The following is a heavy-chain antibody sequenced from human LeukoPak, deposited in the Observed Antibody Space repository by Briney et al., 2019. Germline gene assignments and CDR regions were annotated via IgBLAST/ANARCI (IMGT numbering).Heavy chain of an antibody. CDR1: GYTFGGYA. CDR2: INAGDGDT. V-gene: IGHV1-3*01. Sequence: GASVKVSCKASGYTFGGYAIHWVRQAPGQRLEWMGWINAGDGDTKYSQKFQGRVTITRDTSATTAYMEVSSLVSEDTAVYYCARGSIFTAYGMDVWGQGTTVIVSS. J-gene: IGHJ6*02. CDR3: ARGSIFTAYGMDV. D-gene: IGHD3-3*01.